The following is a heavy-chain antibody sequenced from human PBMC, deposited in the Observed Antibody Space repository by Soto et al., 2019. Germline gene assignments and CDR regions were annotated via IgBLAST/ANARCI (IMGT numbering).Heavy chain of an antibody. CDR3: ARTGGMDV. V-gene: IGHV4-34*01. J-gene: IGHJ6*02. CDR2: INNSGNT. Sequence: QVQLQQWGAGLLKPSETLSLTCAVYGGSFSGYYWSWLRQPPGKGPEWIGEINNSGNTKYTPSLESRVTISVDTSKNQFSLKLNSVSAADTAVYYCARTGGMDVWSQGATVTVSS. CDR1: GGSFSGYY.